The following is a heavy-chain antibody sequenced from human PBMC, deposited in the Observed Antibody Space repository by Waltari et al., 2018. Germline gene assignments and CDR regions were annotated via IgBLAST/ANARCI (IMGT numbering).Heavy chain of an antibody. J-gene: IGHJ2*01. CDR2: IYTSGRT. D-gene: IGHD5-18*01. V-gene: IGHV4-61*02. CDR3: ARARYYTAMPYWYFDL. Sequence: QVQLQESGPGLVKPSQTLSLTCTVSGGSISSGSYYWSWIRQPAGKGLEWIGRIYTSGRTNYNTSLKSRVTISVDTSKNQFSLKLSSVTAADTAVYYCARARYYTAMPYWYFDLWGRGTLVTVSS. CDR1: GGSISSGSYY.